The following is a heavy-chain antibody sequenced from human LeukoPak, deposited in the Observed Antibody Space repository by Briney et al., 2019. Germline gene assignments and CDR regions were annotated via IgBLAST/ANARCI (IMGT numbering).Heavy chain of an antibody. J-gene: IGHJ6*03. CDR1: GFTFSSYG. V-gene: IGHV3-30*03. Sequence: QPGGSLRLSCAASGFTFSSYGMHWVRQAPGKGLEWVAVISYDGSNKYYADSVKGRFTISRDNSKNTLYLQMNSLRAEDTAVYYCARDGVVAVAGTNSHYYYYYYMDVWGKGTTVTVSS. D-gene: IGHD6-19*01. CDR3: ARDGVVAVAGTNSHYYYYYYMDV. CDR2: ISYDGSNK.